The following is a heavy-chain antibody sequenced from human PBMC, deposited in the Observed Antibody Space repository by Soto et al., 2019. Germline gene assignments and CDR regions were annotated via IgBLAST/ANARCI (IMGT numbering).Heavy chain of an antibody. V-gene: IGHV5-10-1*01. CDR1: GYSFAGYW. J-gene: IGHJ4*02. Sequence: GESLKISCKGSGYSFAGYWITWVRQKPGKGLEWMGRIDPSDSQTYYSPSFRGHVTISVTKSITTVFLQWSSLRASDPAMYYCARQIYASYTGPNFQYYFDSWGQGTPVTVSS. CDR2: IDPSDSQT. D-gene: IGHD3-16*01. CDR3: ARQIYASYTGPNFQYYFDS.